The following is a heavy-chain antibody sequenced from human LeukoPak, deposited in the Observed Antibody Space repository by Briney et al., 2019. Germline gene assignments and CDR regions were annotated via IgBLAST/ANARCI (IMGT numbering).Heavy chain of an antibody. CDR2: IIPIFGTA. J-gene: IGHJ5*02. CDR3: ARVYCSSTSCDPKNWFAP. D-gene: IGHD2-2*01. V-gene: IGHV1-69*06. CDR1: GGTFSSYA. Sequence: SVKVSCKASGGTFSSYAISWVRQAPGQGLEWMGGIIPIFGTANYAQTFQGRVTITADKSTSTAYMELRSLRTEDTAVCYCARVYCSSTSCDPKNWFAPGGEGTLVTVSS.